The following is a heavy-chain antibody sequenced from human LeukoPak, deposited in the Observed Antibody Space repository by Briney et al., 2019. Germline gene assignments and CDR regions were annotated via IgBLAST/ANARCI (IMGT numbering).Heavy chain of an antibody. CDR1: GFTFSSYW. CDR3: ARDQGTAMVRNYYFYYMDV. Sequence: GGSLRLSCAASGFTFSSYWMHWVRHAPGKGLVWVSRINTDGSSTSYADSVKGRFTISRDNAKNTLYLQMNSLRAEDTAVYFCARDQGTAMVRNYYFYYMDVWGKGTTVTVSS. V-gene: IGHV3-74*01. D-gene: IGHD5-18*01. J-gene: IGHJ6*03. CDR2: INTDGSST.